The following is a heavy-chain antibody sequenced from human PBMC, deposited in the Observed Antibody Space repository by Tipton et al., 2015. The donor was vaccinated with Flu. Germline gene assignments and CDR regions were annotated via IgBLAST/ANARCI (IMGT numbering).Heavy chain of an antibody. J-gene: IGHJ4*02. D-gene: IGHD5-12*01. V-gene: IGHV2-70*11. Sequence: LVKPTQTLTLTCSFSGFSLTTDGVCVSWIRQPPGKALEWLARIDWDDAKYYTKSLKTRFTISKDTSKNQVVLTMTNMDPVDTATYFCARSLTSLRSEYDYYFDHWGQGMLVTVSS. CDR2: IDWDDAK. CDR3: ARSLTSLRSEYDYYFDH. CDR1: GFSLTTDGVC.